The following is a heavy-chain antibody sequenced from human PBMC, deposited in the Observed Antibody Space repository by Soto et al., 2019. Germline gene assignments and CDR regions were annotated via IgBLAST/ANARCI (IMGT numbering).Heavy chain of an antibody. CDR3: VRGPSRGSSLFGPLDY. CDR1: GFIFSTFG. D-gene: IGHD3-3*01. Sequence: PVGSLRLSCSASGFIFSTFGMFWVRQAPGQGLEYVSAIFYSGSGSYYADPVRGRFTVSRDNSKNMFCLQMSSLRVEDTALYFCVRGPSRGSSLFGPLDYWGQGTQVTVSS. CDR2: IFYSGSGS. V-gene: IGHV3-64D*06. J-gene: IGHJ4*02.